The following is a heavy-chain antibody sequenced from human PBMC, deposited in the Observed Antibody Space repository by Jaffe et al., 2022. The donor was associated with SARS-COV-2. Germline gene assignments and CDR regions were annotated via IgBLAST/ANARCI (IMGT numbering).Heavy chain of an antibody. CDR1: GFTFNTYA. D-gene: IGHD3-22*01. CDR2: ISGSGTNT. J-gene: IGHJ6*02. V-gene: IGHV3-23*01. CDR3: AKGRDSDSSGSYGMDV. Sequence: EVQLLGSGGGLVQPGGSLRISCTASGFTFNTYAMSWVRQAPGRGLEWVSGISGSGTNTYYAGSVKGRFTISRDNSENTLFLQMNSLRGEDTAVYYCAKGRDSDSSGSYGMDVWGQGTTVTVSS.